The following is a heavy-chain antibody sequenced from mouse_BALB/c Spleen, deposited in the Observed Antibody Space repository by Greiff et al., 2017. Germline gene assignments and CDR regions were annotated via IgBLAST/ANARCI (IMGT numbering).Heavy chain of an antibody. Sequence: EVKVVESGGGLVQPGGSRKLSCAASGFTFSSFGMHWVRQAPEKGLEWVAYISSGSSTIYYADTVKGRFTISRDNPKNTLFLQMTSLRSEDTAMYDCARWGYYGSSSMDYWGQGTSVTVSS. V-gene: IGHV5-17*02. J-gene: IGHJ4*01. CDR2: ISSGSSTI. CDR3: ARWGYYGSSSMDY. CDR1: GFTFSSFG. D-gene: IGHD1-1*01.